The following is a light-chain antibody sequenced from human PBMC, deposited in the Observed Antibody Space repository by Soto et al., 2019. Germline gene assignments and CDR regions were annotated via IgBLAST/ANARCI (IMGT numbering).Light chain of an antibody. V-gene: IGLV2-14*03. CDR1: RYDVGTYNY. CDR2: DVG. Sequence: QSVLAQPASVSGSPGQSITISCTGTRYDVGTYNYVSWYQHHPGQAPKLIIYDVGSRPSGVSHRFSGSKSGITASLAISGLQAEDEADYYCNSYTSDHHRFYFFGTGTKVTVL. J-gene: IGLJ1*01. CDR3: NSYTSDHHRFYF.